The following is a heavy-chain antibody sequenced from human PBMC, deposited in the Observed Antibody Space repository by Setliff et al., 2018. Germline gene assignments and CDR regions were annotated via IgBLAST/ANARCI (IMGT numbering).Heavy chain of an antibody. J-gene: IGHJ4*02. CDR1: GLTFSSDA. D-gene: IGHD6-13*01. CDR3: ARCSSWHGHYPHFNY. Sequence: GGSLRLSCAASGLTFSSDAMTWVRQTPGKGLEWVSVISSDGSSIYYADSVKGRFTISRDNSKNTLYLQMNSLRAEDTAIYYCARCSSWHGHYPHFNYWGQGTLVTGSS. CDR2: ISSDGSSI. V-gene: IGHV3-23*03.